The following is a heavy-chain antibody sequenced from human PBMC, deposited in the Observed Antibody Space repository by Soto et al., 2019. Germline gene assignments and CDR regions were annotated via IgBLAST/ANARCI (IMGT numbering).Heavy chain of an antibody. CDR1: GASIASSSY. CDR3: ARGMTPPGAPAWYYFDS. Sequence: SETLSLTCTVSGASIASSSYWSWIRQPAGKGLEWIGRFSLSGTTNYNPSLRSRVTMSADVSKNQFSLRLTSVTAADTALYYCARGMTPPGAPAWYYFDSWGQGTLVTVSS. V-gene: IGHV4-4*07. CDR2: FSLSGTT. D-gene: IGHD2-8*02. J-gene: IGHJ4*02.